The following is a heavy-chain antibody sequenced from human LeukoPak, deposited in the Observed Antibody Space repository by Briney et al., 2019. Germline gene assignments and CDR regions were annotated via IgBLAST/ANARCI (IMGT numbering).Heavy chain of an antibody. CDR3: ARVAHVLRYFDWEGAFDI. Sequence: GGSLRLSCAASGFTFSSYSMNWVRQAPGKGLEWVSSISSSSSYIYYADSAKGRFTISRDNAKNSLYLQMNSLRAEDTAVYYCARVAHVLRYFDWEGAFDIWGQGTMVTVSS. V-gene: IGHV3-21*01. D-gene: IGHD3-9*01. J-gene: IGHJ3*02. CDR1: GFTFSSYS. CDR2: ISSSSSYI.